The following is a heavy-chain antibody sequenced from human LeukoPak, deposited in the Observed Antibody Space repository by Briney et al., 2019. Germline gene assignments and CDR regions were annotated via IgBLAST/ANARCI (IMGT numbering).Heavy chain of an antibody. CDR3: AKDYQHCSGGSCYFDY. D-gene: IGHD2-15*01. J-gene: IGHJ4*02. CDR1: GFTFSSYG. V-gene: IGHV3-23*01. CDR2: ISGGGGST. Sequence: AGGSLRLSCAASGFTFSSYGMSWVRQAPGKGLEWVSAISGGGGSTYYADSVKGRFTISRDNSKNTLYLQMNSLRAEDTAVYYCAKDYQHCSGGSCYFDYWGQGTLVTVSS.